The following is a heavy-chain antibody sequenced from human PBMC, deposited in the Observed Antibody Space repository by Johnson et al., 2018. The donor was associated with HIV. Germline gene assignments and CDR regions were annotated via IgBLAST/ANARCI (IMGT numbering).Heavy chain of an antibody. CDR2: INWNGGKT. D-gene: IGHD2/OR15-2a*01. J-gene: IGHJ3*02. V-gene: IGHV3-20*04. CDR1: GFTFDDYD. CDR3: TRGQYLSPFDAFDI. Sequence: VQLVESGGGVVRPGGSLRLSCVASGFTFDDYDMSWVRQAPGKGLEWVSGINWNGGKTGYADSVKGRFTISRDNAKNSLYVQMNSLRAEDTALYFCTRGQYLSPFDAFDIWGQGTMVTVSS.